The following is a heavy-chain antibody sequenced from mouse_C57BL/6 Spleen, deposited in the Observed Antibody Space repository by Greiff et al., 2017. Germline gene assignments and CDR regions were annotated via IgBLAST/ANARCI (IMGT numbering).Heavy chain of an antibody. CDR1: GYTFTSYW. CDR2: IYPGSGST. Sequence: QVQLQQPGAELVKPGASVKLSCKASGYTFTSYWMHWVKQRPGQGLEWIGDIYPGSGSTNYNEKFKSKATLTVDTSSSTAYMQLSSLTSEDSAVYYCARPIYYYGLDYWGQGTTLTVSS. V-gene: IGHV1-55*01. J-gene: IGHJ2*01. D-gene: IGHD1-1*01. CDR3: ARPIYYYGLDY.